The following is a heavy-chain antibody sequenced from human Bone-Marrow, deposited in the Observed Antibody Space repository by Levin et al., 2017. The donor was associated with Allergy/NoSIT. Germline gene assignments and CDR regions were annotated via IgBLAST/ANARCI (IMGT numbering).Heavy chain of an antibody. CDR1: GGPFSSFY. Sequence: SETLSLTCTVSGGPFSSFYWSWIRQPAGKGLEWIGRIFTSGTADYNPSLGSRVTMSVDTAKNQGSLKLTSVTAADTAVYYCAREGQWLGELDSWGQGILVAVSS. J-gene: IGHJ4*02. CDR2: IFTSGTA. CDR3: AREGQWLGELDS. V-gene: IGHV4-4*07. D-gene: IGHD6-19*01.